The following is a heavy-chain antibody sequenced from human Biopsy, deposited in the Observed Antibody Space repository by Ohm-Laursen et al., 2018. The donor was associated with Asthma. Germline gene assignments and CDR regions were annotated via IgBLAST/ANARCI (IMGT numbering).Heavy chain of an antibody. J-gene: IGHJ6*02. Sequence: SLRLSCTASGFTFANYTMHWVRQAPGKGLEWVTIISYDGRNTYYADSVEGRFTISRDNSKNTLFLQMSSLKPEDTAVYYCARGGLHYYEYYRMDVWGQGTTVTVSS. CDR1: GFTFANYT. V-gene: IGHV3-30*04. CDR2: ISYDGRNT. CDR3: ARGGLHYYEYYRMDV. D-gene: IGHD2-21*02.